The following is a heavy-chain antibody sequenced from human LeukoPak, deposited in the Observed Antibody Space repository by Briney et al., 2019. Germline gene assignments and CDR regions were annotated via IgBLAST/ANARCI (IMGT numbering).Heavy chain of an antibody. CDR1: GGSISSYY. J-gene: IGHJ3*02. V-gene: IGHV4-59*01. CDR3: ARGLLDGYTHPAAFDI. D-gene: IGHD5-24*01. Sequence: TSETLSLTCTVSGGSISSYYWSRIRRPPGKGLEWIGYIYYSGSTNYNPSLKSRVTISVDTSKNQFSLKLSSVTAADTAVYYCARGLLDGYTHPAAFDIWGQGTMVTVSS. CDR2: IYYSGST.